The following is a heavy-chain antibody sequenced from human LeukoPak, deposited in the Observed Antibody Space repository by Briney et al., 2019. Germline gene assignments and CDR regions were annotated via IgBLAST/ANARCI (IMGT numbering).Heavy chain of an antibody. CDR1: GLTFSSYE. D-gene: IGHD4-17*01. J-gene: IGHJ4*02. V-gene: IGHV3-48*03. Sequence: PGGSLRLSCAASGLTFSSYEMNWVRQAPGKGLEWVSYISSSGSTIYYADSVKGRFTISRDNAKNSLYLQMNSLRAEDTAVYYCARANGEYDYWGQGTLVTVSS. CDR2: ISSSGSTI. CDR3: ARANGEYDY.